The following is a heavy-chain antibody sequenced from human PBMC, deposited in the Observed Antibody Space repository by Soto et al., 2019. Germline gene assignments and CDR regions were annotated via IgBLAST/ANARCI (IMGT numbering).Heavy chain of an antibody. CDR3: AFANYFFWSGHLGPDV. Sequence: SETLSLTCTVSGGSISSYYWSWIRQPPGKGLEWIGYIYYSGSTNYNPSLKSRVTISVDTSKNQFSLKLSSVTAADTVVFFCAFANYFFWSGHLGPDVCGQGTTVTVSS. CDR1: GGSISSYY. CDR2: IYYSGST. J-gene: IGHJ6*02. V-gene: IGHV4-59*01. D-gene: IGHD3-3*01.